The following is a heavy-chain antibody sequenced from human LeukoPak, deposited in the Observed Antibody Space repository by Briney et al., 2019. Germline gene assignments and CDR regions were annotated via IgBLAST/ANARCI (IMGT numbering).Heavy chain of an antibody. J-gene: IGHJ4*02. CDR1: GFTFSSYE. D-gene: IGHD1-26*01. Sequence: GGSLRLSCAVSGFTFSSYEMNWVRQAPGKGLEWVSSISSASAYIYYADSVKGRFTISRDNAKNSLYLQMNSLRAEDTAVYFCARDTLGGSYRTRDYRGPGTLVTTST. CDR3: ARDTLGGSYRTRDY. CDR2: ISSASAYI. V-gene: IGHV3-21*01.